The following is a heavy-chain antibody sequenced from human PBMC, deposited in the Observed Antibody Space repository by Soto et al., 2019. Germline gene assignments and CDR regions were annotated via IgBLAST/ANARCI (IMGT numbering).Heavy chain of an antibody. CDR3: ARAYSSGWYFDY. CDR2: IYYNGST. J-gene: IGHJ4*02. V-gene: IGHV4-31*03. D-gene: IGHD6-19*01. CDR1: GGSISSGGYY. Sequence: SETLSLTCTVSGGSISSGGYYWSWIRQHPGKGLEWIGYIYYNGSTYYNPSLKSRVTISVDTSKNQFSLKLSSVTAADTAVYYCARAYSSGWYFDYWGQGTLVTVSS.